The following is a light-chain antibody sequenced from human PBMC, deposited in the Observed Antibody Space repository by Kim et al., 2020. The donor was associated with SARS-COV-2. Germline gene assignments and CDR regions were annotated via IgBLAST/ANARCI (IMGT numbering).Light chain of an antibody. Sequence: QPVLTQPPTASGTPGQRVTISCSGSSSNIGSNTVNWYQQLPGMAPKLLIFSDDKRPSGVPDRFSGSKSGTSASLAISGLQSDDEADYHCAAWDDSLNGYVFGTGTKVTVL. CDR2: SDD. V-gene: IGLV1-44*01. CDR1: SSNIGSNT. J-gene: IGLJ1*01. CDR3: AAWDDSLNGYV.